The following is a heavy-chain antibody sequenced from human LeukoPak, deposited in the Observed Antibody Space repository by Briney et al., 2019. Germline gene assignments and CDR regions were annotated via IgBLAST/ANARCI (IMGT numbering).Heavy chain of an antibody. V-gene: IGHV4-39*01. CDR1: GGSISTSSHY. CDR2: INYSGST. CDR3: TRRAGYQLLYNYYGLDV. J-gene: IGHJ6*02. D-gene: IGHD2-2*02. Sequence: SETLSLTCTVSGGSISTSSHYWGWIRQAPGKGLEWIGSINYSGSTYYNPSLRSRVTISVDTSKKQFSLKLSSVTAADTAVYYCTRRAGYQLLYNYYGLDVWGQGTTVTVSS.